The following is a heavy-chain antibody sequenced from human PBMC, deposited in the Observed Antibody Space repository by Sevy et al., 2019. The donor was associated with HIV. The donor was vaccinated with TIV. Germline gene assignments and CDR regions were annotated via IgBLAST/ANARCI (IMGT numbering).Heavy chain of an antibody. CDR3: ARGSSENRNYFDY. Sequence: GGSLRLTCAASGFTFSIYAMHWVRLAPGKGLEWVVLDGSSKYHADSVKGRFTISRDNSKNTLYLQMNSLRPEDTAVYYSARGSSENRNYFDYWGQGTLVTVSS. CDR2: DGSSK. J-gene: IGHJ4*02. CDR1: GFTFSIYA. V-gene: IGHV3-30-3*01. D-gene: IGHD2-15*01.